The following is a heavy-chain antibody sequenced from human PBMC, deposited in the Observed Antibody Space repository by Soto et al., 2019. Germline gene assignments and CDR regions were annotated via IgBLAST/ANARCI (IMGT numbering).Heavy chain of an antibody. CDR3: ARGGAAAMFGWFDP. J-gene: IGHJ5*02. CDR2: ISYDGSNK. Sequence: QVQLVESGGGVVQPGRSLRLSCAASGFTFSSYAMHWVRQAPGKGLEWVAVISYDGSNKYYADSVKGRFTISRDNSKNTLHLQMNSLRAEDTAVYYCARGGAAAMFGWFDPWGQGTLVTVSS. V-gene: IGHV3-30-3*01. CDR1: GFTFSSYA. D-gene: IGHD2-2*01.